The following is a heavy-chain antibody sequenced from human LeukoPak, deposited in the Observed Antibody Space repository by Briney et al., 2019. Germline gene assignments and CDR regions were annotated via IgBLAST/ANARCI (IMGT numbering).Heavy chain of an antibody. D-gene: IGHD4-11*01. CDR1: GYTFTSYG. J-gene: IGHJ1*01. Sequence: ASVKVSCKASGYTFTSYGISWVRQAPGQGLVWMGWISAYNGNTNYAQKLQGRVTMTTDTSTSTAYMELRSLRSDDTAVYYCARDKAVTTELTQYFQHWGQGTLVTVSS. CDR2: ISAYNGNT. V-gene: IGHV1-18*01. CDR3: ARDKAVTTELTQYFQH.